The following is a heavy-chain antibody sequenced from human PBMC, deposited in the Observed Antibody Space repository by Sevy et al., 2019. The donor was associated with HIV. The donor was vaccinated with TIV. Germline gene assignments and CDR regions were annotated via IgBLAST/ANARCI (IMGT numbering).Heavy chain of an antibody. CDR3: AKDYARRYSSSSGDFDY. J-gene: IGHJ4*02. Sequence: GGSLRLSCTASGFRFSDYGMHWVRQAPGKGLEWVTLIRYDGSNKYYADSVKGRFTISRDNSKNTLYLQMNSLRAEDTAVYYCAKDYARRYSSSSGDFDYWGQGTLVTVSS. CDR2: IRYDGSNK. V-gene: IGHV3-30*02. D-gene: IGHD6-6*01. CDR1: GFRFSDYG.